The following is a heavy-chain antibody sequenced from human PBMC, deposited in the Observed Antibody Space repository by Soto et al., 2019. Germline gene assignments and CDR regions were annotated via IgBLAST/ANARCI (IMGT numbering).Heavy chain of an antibody. CDR2: ISAYNGNT. V-gene: IGHV1-18*01. J-gene: IGHJ6*02. CDR3: ARVRRGYSHYYYYYGMDV. CDR1: GYTFTSYG. Sequence: VSVKVSCKASGYTFTSYGISWVRQAPGQGLEWMGWISAYNGNTNYAQKLQGRVTMTTDTSTSTAYMELRSLRSDDTAVYYCARVRRGYSHYYYYYGMDVWGQGTTVTVSS. D-gene: IGHD5-12*01.